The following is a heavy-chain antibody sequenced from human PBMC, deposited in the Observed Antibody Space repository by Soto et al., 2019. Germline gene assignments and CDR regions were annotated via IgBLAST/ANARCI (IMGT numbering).Heavy chain of an antibody. J-gene: IGHJ6*02. CDR3: ARNGGGLLAYMDV. Sequence: QVQLQESGPGLVKPSDTLSLTCAVSGYSISSSNWWGWIRPPPGKGLEWIGYIYYSGSTYYNPSLKSRVTMAVDTSKNQFSRKLSSVTAVDTAVYYCARNGGGLLAYMDVWGQGTTVTVSS. CDR2: IYYSGST. D-gene: IGHD3-16*01. V-gene: IGHV4-28*01. CDR1: GYSISSSNW.